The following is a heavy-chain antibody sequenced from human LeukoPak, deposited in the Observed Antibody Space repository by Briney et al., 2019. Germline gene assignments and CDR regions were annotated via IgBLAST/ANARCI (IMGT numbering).Heavy chain of an antibody. D-gene: IGHD6-19*01. CDR3: ARHSSGIAVAGTKFDY. J-gene: IGHJ4*02. Sequence: SETLSLTCTVSGGSITSYYWSWIRQPPGNGLEWIGYIYYTGTTNYNPSLESRVTISVDTSKNQFSLRLSSATAADTALYYCARHSSGIAVAGTKFDYWGQGTLVTVSS. CDR2: IYYTGTT. CDR1: GGSITSYY. V-gene: IGHV4-59*08.